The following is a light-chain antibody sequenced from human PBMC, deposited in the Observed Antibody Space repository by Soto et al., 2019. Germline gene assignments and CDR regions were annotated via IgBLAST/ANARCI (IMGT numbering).Light chain of an antibody. CDR1: QSVSSN. Sequence: EIVMTQSPATLSVSPGERATLSCRASQSVSSNLAWYQQKPGQAPRLLIYGASTRATGNPARFSGSGSGTEFTPTISSLQSEDFAVYYCQQYNNWPPTFGQGTKVEIK. V-gene: IGKV3-15*01. CDR3: QQYNNWPPT. CDR2: GAS. J-gene: IGKJ1*01.